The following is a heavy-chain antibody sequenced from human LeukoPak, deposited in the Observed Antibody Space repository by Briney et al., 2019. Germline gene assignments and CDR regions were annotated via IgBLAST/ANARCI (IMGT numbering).Heavy chain of an antibody. CDR2: INPNSGGT. D-gene: IGHD4-17*01. Sequence: ASVKVSCKASGYTFTGYYMHWVRQAPGQELEWMGWINPNSGGTNYAQKFQGRVTMTRDTSISTAYMELSRLRSDDTAVYYCARDRRGAYGDYATSFWGQGTLVTVSS. CDR3: ARDRRGAYGDYATSF. J-gene: IGHJ4*02. V-gene: IGHV1-2*02. CDR1: GYTFTGYY.